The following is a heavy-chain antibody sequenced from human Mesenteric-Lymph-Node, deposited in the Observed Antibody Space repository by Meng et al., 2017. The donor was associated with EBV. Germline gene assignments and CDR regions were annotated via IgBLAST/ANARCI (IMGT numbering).Heavy chain of an antibody. Sequence: VQLQRGGAGLFNPSETLSLTCAVYGASFSGYYWSWIRQPPGKGLEWIGEINHSGSTNYNPSLKSRVSVSLDTSKNQFSLKLSSVTAADTAVFYCARGRGSRLLFYSSFDSWGQGTLVTVSS. J-gene: IGHJ4*02. CDR3: ARGRGSRLLFYSSFDS. CDR1: GASFSGYY. V-gene: IGHV4-34*01. D-gene: IGHD2-15*01. CDR2: INHSGST.